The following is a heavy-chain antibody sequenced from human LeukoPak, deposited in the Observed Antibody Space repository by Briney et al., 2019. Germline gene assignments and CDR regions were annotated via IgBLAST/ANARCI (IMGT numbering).Heavy chain of an antibody. CDR1: GYTFSSYY. Sequence: ASVKVSCKASGYTFSSYYVHWVRQAPGQGLEWMGMIIPSDGFTSYAQKFQGRVTMTRDMSTSTVYMELSSLRSDDTAVYYCARVEYSSSRYPKTNAFDIWGQGTMVTVSS. J-gene: IGHJ3*02. CDR3: ARVEYSSSRYPKTNAFDI. CDR2: IIPSDGFT. D-gene: IGHD6-6*01. V-gene: IGHV1-46*01.